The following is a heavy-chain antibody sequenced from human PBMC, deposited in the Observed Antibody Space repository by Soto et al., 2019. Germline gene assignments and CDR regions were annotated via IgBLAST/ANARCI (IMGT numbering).Heavy chain of an antibody. CDR2: MYFGGSF. Sequence: SETLSLTCNVSGASVSHGYWSWIRQPPGKGLEWIGFMYFGGSFNYNPSLTSRATISVETSKNQFSMKLTSVTASDTAVYYCARSYYDSTGFAVDPWRQATLVTVS. V-gene: IGHV4-59*02. CDR3: ARSYYDSTGFAVDP. J-gene: IGHJ5*02. D-gene: IGHD3-22*01. CDR1: GASVSHGY.